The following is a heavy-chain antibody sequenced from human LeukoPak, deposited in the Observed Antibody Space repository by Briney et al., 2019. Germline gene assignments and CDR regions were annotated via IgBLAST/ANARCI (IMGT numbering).Heavy chain of an antibody. CDR1: GGSFSGYY. D-gene: IGHD2-2*01. CDR2: INHSGST. CDR3: ARKRVGCSSTSCYFGYFDY. Sequence: PSETLSLTCAVYGGSFSGYYWSWIGQPPGKGLEWIGEINHSGSTNYNPPLKSRVTISVDTSKNQFSLKLSSVTAADTAVYYCARKRVGCSSTSCYFGYFDYWGQGTLVTVSS. J-gene: IGHJ4*02. V-gene: IGHV4-34*01.